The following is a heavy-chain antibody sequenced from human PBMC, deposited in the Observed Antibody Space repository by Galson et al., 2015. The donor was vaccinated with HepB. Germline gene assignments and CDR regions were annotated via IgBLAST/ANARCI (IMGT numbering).Heavy chain of an antibody. J-gene: IGHJ3*02. D-gene: IGHD6-19*01. V-gene: IGHV4-39*01. Sequence: SETLSLTCTVSGGSISSSSYNWGWIRQPPGKGLEWIGSIYYCGSTYYNPSLKSRVTMSVDTSKNQFSLKLSSVTAADTAVYYCARHSSGWYRAAFDIWGQGTMVTVSS. CDR3: ARHSSGWYRAAFDI. CDR1: GGSISSSSYN. CDR2: IYYCGST.